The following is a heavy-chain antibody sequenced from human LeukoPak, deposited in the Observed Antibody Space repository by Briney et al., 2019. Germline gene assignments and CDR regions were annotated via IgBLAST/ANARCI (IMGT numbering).Heavy chain of an antibody. CDR1: GFTFSSYS. V-gene: IGHV3-21*01. D-gene: IGHD6-19*01. J-gene: IGHJ4*02. Sequence: GGSLRLSCAASGFTFSSYSMNWVRQAPGKGLEWVSSISSSSYIYYADSVKGRFTISRDNAKNSLYLQMNSLRAEDTAVYYCARGSSGSWYGFDYWGQGTLVTVSS. CDR3: ARGSSGSWYGFDY. CDR2: ISSSSYI.